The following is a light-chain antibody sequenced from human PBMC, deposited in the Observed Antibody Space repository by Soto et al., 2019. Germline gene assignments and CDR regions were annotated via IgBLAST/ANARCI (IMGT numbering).Light chain of an antibody. CDR1: QGIRND. CDR3: QQRYSTPPWT. V-gene: IGKV1-39*01. Sequence: DIQMTQSPSSLSASVGDRVTITCRASQGIRNDLGWYQQKPGKAPKLLIYAASSLQSGVPSRFSGSGSGTDFTLTISSLQPEDFATYYCQQRYSTPPWTFGQGTKVDIK. J-gene: IGKJ1*01. CDR2: AAS.